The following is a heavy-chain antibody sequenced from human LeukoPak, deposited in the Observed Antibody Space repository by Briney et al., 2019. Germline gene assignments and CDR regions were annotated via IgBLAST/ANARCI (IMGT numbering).Heavy chain of an antibody. CDR2: INPDNGDT. V-gene: IGHV1-2*02. CDR3: AKRYDFLTGFTN. CDR1: GYIFTGYY. Sequence: ASVKVSCKASGYIFTGYYMHWVRQAPGQGLEWMGWINPDNGDTSYAQMLQARVTMTRDTSISTAYMELSGLRSDDTAVYYCAKRYDFLTGFTNWGQGTLVTVSS. J-gene: IGHJ4*02. D-gene: IGHD3-9*01.